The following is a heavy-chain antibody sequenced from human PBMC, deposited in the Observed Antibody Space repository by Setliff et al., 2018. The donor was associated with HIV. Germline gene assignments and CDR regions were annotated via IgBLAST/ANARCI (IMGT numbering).Heavy chain of an antibody. CDR1: GGSISSGYYY. Sequence: SETLSLTCSVSGGSISSGYYYRSWIRQHPGKGLEWIGYIYYSGSSYYNPSLKSRVTISVDTSKNQFSVKLSSVTAADTAVYYCARVLNPSDAFDIWGQGTMVTVSS. CDR2: IYYSGSS. V-gene: IGHV4-31*03. J-gene: IGHJ3*02. CDR3: ARVLNPSDAFDI.